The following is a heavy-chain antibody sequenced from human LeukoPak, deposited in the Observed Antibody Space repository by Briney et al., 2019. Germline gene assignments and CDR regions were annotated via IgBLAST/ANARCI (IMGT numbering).Heavy chain of an antibody. Sequence: GGSLRLSCAASGFTFSGYSMNWVRQAPGNGLEWVSSISSSSSYIYYADSLKGRFTISRDNAKNSLYLQMNSLRAEDTAVYYCARGMDNYGYCFVYWGQGTLVTVSS. V-gene: IGHV3-21*01. J-gene: IGHJ4*02. D-gene: IGHD5-18*01. CDR3: ARGMDNYGYCFVY. CDR1: GFTFSGYS. CDR2: ISSSSSYI.